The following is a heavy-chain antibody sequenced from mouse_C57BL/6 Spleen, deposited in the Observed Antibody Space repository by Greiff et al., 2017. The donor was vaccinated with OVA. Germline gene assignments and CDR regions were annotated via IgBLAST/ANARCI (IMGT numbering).Heavy chain of an antibody. CDR1: GYAFSSYW. Sequence: VQLQESGAELVKPGASVKISCKASGYAFSSYWMNWVKQRPGKGLEWIGQIYPGDGDTNYNGKFKGKATLTADKSSSTAYMQLSSLTSEDSAVYFCARFTTVVAGDYWGQGTTLTVSS. CDR3: ARFTTVVAGDY. CDR2: IYPGDGDT. J-gene: IGHJ2*01. D-gene: IGHD1-1*01. V-gene: IGHV1-80*01.